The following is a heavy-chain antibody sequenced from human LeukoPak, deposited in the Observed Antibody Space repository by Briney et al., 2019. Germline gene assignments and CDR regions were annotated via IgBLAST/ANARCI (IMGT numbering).Heavy chain of an antibody. V-gene: IGHV3-53*01. D-gene: IGHD1-26*01. Sequence: GGSLRLSCAASGFTVSSNYMSWVRQAPGKGLEWVSILYSGGTAYYADSVKGRFTISRDNSKNKLYLQMNSLRAEDTAVYYCAREIVGAMALGYWGQGTLVTVSS. J-gene: IGHJ4*02. CDR3: AREIVGAMALGY. CDR2: LYSGGTA. CDR1: GFTVSSNY.